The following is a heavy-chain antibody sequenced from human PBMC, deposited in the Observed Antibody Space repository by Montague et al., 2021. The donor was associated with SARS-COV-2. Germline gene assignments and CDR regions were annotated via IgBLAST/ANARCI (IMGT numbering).Heavy chain of an antibody. V-gene: IGHV3-23*01. CDR2: ISGSSTST. D-gene: IGHD4-23*01. CDR1: GFTFSNYA. CDR3: AKDPMTTVVTLYFDY. J-gene: IGHJ4*02. Sequence: SLRLSCAASGFTFSNYAMDWVRQAPGKELEWVSAISGSSTSTYYADSVKGRFTISRDNSKNTLYLQMNSLRAEDTAVYYCAKDPMTTVVTLYFDYWGQGTLVTVSS.